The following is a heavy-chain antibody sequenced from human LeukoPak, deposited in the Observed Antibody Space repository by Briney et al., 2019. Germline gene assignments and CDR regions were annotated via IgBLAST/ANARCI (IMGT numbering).Heavy chain of an antibody. D-gene: IGHD3-3*01. CDR2: INSNSGGT. Sequence: ASVKVSCKASGYTFTGYYMHWVRQAPGQGLEWMGWINSNSGGTNYAQKFQGRVTMTRDTSISTAYMELSRLRSDDTAVYYCARAVQYYDFWSGHVDYWGQGTLVTVSS. CDR3: ARAVQYYDFWSGHVDY. V-gene: IGHV1-2*02. CDR1: GYTFTGYY. J-gene: IGHJ4*02.